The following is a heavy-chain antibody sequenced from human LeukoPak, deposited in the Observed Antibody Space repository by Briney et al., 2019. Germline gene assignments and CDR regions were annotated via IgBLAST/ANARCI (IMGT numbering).Heavy chain of an antibody. V-gene: IGHV1-18*01. CDR2: ISTYNGNT. Sequence: GASVKVSCKASGYTFTSYGITWVRQAPGQGLEWMGWISTYNGNTNYAQKLQGRVTKTIDTSTSTAYMELRSLKSDDTAVYYCARGRDWNYAFDYWGQGTLVTVSS. D-gene: IGHD1-7*01. CDR3: ARGRDWNYAFDY. CDR1: GYTFTSYG. J-gene: IGHJ4*02.